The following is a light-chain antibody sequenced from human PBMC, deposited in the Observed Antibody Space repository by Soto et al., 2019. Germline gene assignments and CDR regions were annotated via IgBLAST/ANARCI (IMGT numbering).Light chain of an antibody. CDR1: QSVSSNF. Sequence: EIVLTQSPGTLSLSPGERATFSCRASQSVSSNFVAWFQQKPGQVPRLLIYRASNRATGIPDRFSGSGSGTDFTLTINRLEPEDDAVYYCQQYVSSPFTFGPGTKVDI. CDR2: RAS. J-gene: IGKJ3*01. CDR3: QQYVSSPFT. V-gene: IGKV3-20*01.